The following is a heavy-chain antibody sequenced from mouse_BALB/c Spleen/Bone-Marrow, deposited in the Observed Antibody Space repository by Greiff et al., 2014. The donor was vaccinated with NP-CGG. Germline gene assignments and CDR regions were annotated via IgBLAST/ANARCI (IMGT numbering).Heavy chain of an antibody. CDR2: INPYNDGT. CDR1: GYTFTSYV. J-gene: IGHJ1*01. D-gene: IGHD1-1*01. V-gene: IGHV1-14*01. CDR3: ARGGYYGTSLYWYFDV. Sequence: VQLKQSGPELVKPGASVKMSCKASGYTFTSYVIHWVKQKPGQGLEWIGYINPYNDGTKYNEKFKGKATLTSDKSSSTAYMELSSPTSEDSAVYYCARGGYYGTSLYWYFDVWGAGTTVTVSS.